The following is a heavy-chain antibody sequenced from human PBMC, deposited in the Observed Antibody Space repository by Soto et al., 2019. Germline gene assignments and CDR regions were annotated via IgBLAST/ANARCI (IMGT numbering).Heavy chain of an antibody. V-gene: IGHV3-30*18. CDR1: GFTFSSYG. Sequence: PGGSLRLSCAASGFTFSSYGMHWVRQAPGKGLEWVAVISYDGSNKYYADSVKGRFTISRDNSKNTLYLQMNSLRAEDTAVYYCAKDHGPYGPNWIDSCGQGTLVTVSS. D-gene: IGHD3-10*01. CDR3: AKDHGPYGPNWIDS. CDR2: ISYDGSNK. J-gene: IGHJ5*01.